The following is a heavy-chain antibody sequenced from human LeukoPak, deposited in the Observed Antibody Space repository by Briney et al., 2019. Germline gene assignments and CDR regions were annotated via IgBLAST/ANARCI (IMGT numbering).Heavy chain of an antibody. J-gene: IGHJ4*02. Sequence: SETLSLTCSVSGDSINSNYWSWMRQPPGKGLEWIGYIYYGGSTNYNPSLKSRVSMSVDTSKNQFSLELNSVTAADTAVYYCARTAPEGYNYVIDSWGQGTLVTVSS. CDR2: IYYGGST. CDR1: GDSINSNY. CDR3: ARTAPEGYNYVIDS. V-gene: IGHV4-59*01. D-gene: IGHD5-24*01.